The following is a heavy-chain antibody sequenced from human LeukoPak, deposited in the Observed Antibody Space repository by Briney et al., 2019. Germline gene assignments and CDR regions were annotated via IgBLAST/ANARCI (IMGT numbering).Heavy chain of an antibody. Sequence: ASVKVSCKASGYTFTSYGFNWVRQAPGQGLEWMGWISAYNGNTNSAQKFQGRVSMTTDTSTSTTYMELRSLRSDDTAVYYCARDRVTMVRGVRIRFDPWGQGTLVTVSS. D-gene: IGHD3-10*01. CDR3: ARDRVTMVRGVRIRFDP. CDR2: ISAYNGNT. V-gene: IGHV1-18*01. CDR1: GYTFTSYG. J-gene: IGHJ5*02.